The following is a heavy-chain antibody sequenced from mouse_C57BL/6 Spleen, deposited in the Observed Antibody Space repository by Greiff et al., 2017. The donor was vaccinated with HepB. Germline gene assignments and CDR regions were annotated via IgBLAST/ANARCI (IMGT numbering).Heavy chain of an antibody. D-gene: IGHD1-1*01. V-gene: IGHV1-55*01. J-gene: IGHJ2*01. CDR2: IYPGSGST. CDR3: ARGGFYYYGSSDFDY. Sequence: VQLQQPGAELVKPGASVKMSCKASGYTFTSYWITWVKQRPGQGLEWIGDIYPGSGSTNYNEKFKSKATLTVDTSSSTAYMQLSSLTSEDSAVYYCARGGFYYYGSSDFDYWGQGTTLTVSS. CDR1: GYTFTSYW.